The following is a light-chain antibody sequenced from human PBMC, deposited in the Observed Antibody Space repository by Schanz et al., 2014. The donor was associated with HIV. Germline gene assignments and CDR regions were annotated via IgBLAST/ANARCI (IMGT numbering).Light chain of an antibody. CDR1: QRVSSNN. CDR3: QHYGSSYT. Sequence: EIVMTQSPATLSLSPGQRATLSCRASQRVSSNNFAWYQQKPGQSPRLLIYGVSIRATGSPDRFSGSGSGTDFTLTISRLEPEDFAVYYCQHYGSSYTFGLGTKLETK. V-gene: IGKV3-20*01. CDR2: GVS. J-gene: IGKJ2*01.